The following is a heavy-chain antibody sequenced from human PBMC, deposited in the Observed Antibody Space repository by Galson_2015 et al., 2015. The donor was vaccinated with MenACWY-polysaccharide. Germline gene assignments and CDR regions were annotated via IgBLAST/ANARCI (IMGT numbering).Heavy chain of an antibody. CDR3: ARSRHDYGDYKNWFDP. CDR2: INRGGST. Sequence: SETLSLTCAIYGESFSVYYWSWIRQPPGKGLEWIGDINRGGSTNYNPSLKSRVTISVDTSKNQFSLKLSSVTAADTAEYYCARSRHDYGDYKNWFDPWGQGILVTVSS. V-gene: IGHV4-34*01. J-gene: IGHJ5*02. CDR1: GESFSVYY. D-gene: IGHD4-17*01.